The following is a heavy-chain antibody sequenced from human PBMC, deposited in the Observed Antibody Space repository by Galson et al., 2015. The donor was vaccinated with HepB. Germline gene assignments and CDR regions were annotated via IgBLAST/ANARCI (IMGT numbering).Heavy chain of an antibody. CDR3: ARQMEKADAFDI. Sequence: QSGAEVKKPGESLKISCKSSGDSFTRNWIGWVRQMPGKGLEWMGIIDPNDSDTKYRPSFQGRVTISVDKSINTAYLQWNSLKASDTAIYYCARQMEKADAFDIWGQGTLVTVSS. D-gene: IGHD2-8*01. J-gene: IGHJ3*02. V-gene: IGHV5-51*01. CDR2: IDPNDSDT. CDR1: GDSFTRNW.